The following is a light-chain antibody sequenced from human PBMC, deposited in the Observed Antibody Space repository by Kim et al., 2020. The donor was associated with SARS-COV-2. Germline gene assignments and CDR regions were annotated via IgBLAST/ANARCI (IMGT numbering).Light chain of an antibody. CDR2: DVS. CDR3: SSFTSTSTYV. J-gene: IGLJ1*01. V-gene: IGLV2-14*03. CDR1: SSDVGSYHF. Sequence: QSVLTQPASVSGSPGQSITISCTGTSSDVGSYHFVSWYQQHPGKVPKLMIYDVSKRPSGVSNRFSGSKSGNTASLTISGLQAEDEADYYCSSFTSTSTYVFGTGTKVTVL.